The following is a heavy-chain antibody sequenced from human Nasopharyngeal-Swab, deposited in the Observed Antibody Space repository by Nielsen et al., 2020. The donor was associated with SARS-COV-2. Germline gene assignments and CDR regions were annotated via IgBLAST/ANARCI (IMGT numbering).Heavy chain of an antibody. CDR3: AIGAAVGTLFHGMDV. CDR1: GYRFPDYW. CDR2: IFPGYSDT. D-gene: IGHD1-26*01. J-gene: IGHJ6*02. V-gene: IGHV5-51*01. Sequence: GESLKISCATSGYRFPDYWLAWVRQAPGKGLEFMWTIFPGYSDTRYSPSFEGRVTISVDQSITTAYLHWTSLKASDTAKFYCAIGAAVGTLFHGMDVWGQGTMVTVSS.